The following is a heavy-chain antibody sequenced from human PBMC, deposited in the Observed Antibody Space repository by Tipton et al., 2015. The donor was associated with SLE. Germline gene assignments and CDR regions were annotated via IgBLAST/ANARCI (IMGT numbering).Heavy chain of an antibody. J-gene: IGHJ6*03. V-gene: IGHV4-34*03. Sequence: LRLSCAVYGGSFSGYYWAWVRQPPGGGLEWIGSIYYSGSADYNSSLKSRLTISVDTSKNQISLKLSSVTAADTAVYYCQNLYNRNYDTDGHGHYSYMDVWGKGTTVTVSS. D-gene: IGHD1-7*01. CDR3: QNLYNRNYDTDGHGHYSYMDV. CDR1: GGSFSGYY. CDR2: IYYSGSA.